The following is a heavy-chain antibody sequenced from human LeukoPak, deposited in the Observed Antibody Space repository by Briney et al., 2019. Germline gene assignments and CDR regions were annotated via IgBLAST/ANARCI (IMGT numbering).Heavy chain of an antibody. CDR1: GYTFTSYG. D-gene: IGHD3-10*01. V-gene: IGHV1-18*01. J-gene: IGHJ6*03. CDR3: ARGPRITLIRGGQWYYYMDV. CDR2: ISAYNGNT. Sequence: ASVKVSCKASGYTFTSYGINWVRQAPGQGLEWMGWISAYNGNTNYAQKLQGRVTMTRDTSTSTVYMELSSLRSEDTAVYYCARGPRITLIRGGQWYYYMDVWGEGTTVTISS.